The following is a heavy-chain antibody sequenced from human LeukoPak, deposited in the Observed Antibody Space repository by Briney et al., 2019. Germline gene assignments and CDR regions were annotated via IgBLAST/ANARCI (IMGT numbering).Heavy chain of an antibody. CDR1: GYIFTDRG. V-gene: IGHV1-18*01. CDR3: GKGATGWSRDP. Sequence: GASVKVSCKASGYIFTDRGISWMRHVPGQGLEWMGWISASSGNTHYAQTFQDRVTMTTDASTSTAYMELRDLTSDDTAVYYCGKGATGWSRDPWGQGTLVTVSS. J-gene: IGHJ5*02. D-gene: IGHD6-19*01. CDR2: ISASSGNT.